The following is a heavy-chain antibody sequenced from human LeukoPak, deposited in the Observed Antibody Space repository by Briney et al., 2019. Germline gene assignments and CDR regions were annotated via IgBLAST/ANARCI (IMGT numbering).Heavy chain of an antibody. Sequence: SETLSLTCTVPGGSISSYYWSWIRQPAGKGLEWIGRIYTSGSTNYNPSLKSRVTMSVDTSKNQFSLKLSSVTAADTAVYYCARDLNIYDSSGRLDYWGQGTLVTVSS. CDR3: ARDLNIYDSSGRLDY. V-gene: IGHV4-4*07. CDR1: GGSISSYY. J-gene: IGHJ4*02. CDR2: IYTSGST. D-gene: IGHD3-22*01.